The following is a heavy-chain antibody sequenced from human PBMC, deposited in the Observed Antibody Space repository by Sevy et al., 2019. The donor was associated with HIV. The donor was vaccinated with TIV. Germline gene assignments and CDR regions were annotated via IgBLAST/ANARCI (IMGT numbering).Heavy chain of an antibody. CDR3: ARASSCGGDCYYLQY. J-gene: IGHJ1*01. D-gene: IGHD2-21*02. V-gene: IGHV1-69*06. CDR1: GDSFSGYT. Sequence: ASVKVSCKSSGDSFSGYTIIWVRQAPGQGLEWMGGIIPISGPAGTTNSAQNFQDRATITADISTHTAYMELSSLRSEDTALYFCARASSCGGDCYYLQYWGQGTLVTVSS. CDR2: IIPISGPAGTT.